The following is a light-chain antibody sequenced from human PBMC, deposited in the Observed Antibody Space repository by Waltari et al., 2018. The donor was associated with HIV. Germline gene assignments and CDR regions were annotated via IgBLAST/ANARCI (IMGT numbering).Light chain of an antibody. J-gene: IGLJ1*01. Sequence: QSALTQPPSASGSPGQSVTISCTGTSSDVGGYNYVSWYQQHPGKAPKLMIYEVSKRPSGVPDRFSGAESGNTASLTVSGLQTEDEADYYCSSYADSNNRVFGTGTKVTVL. V-gene: IGLV2-8*01. CDR1: SSDVGGYNY. CDR2: EVS. CDR3: SSYADSNNRV.